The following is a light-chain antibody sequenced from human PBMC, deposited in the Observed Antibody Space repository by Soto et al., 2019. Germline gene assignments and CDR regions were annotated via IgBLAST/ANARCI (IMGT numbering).Light chain of an antibody. CDR1: VSVRTD. V-gene: IGKV3-15*01. Sequence: EIVLTQSPDTLSLSPGQRATLSCRASVSVRTDLAWYQQKPGQAPRLLIYGASTRATGIPARFSGSGSGTEFTLTISSLQSEDFAVYDCQQYNNWPRTFGQGTKVDIK. CDR2: GAS. CDR3: QQYNNWPRT. J-gene: IGKJ1*01.